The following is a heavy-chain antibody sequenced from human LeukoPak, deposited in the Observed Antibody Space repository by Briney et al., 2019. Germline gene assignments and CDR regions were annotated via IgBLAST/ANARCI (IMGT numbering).Heavy chain of an antibody. V-gene: IGHV3-30*02. CDR2: IRYDGSNK. J-gene: IGHJ4*02. Sequence: GGSLRLSCAASGFTFDDYGMHWVRQAPGKGLEWVAFIRYDGSNKYYADSVKGRFTISRDNAKNSLCLQINSLRAEDTAVYYCAKDGAGYYDSSGYYPLFYWGQGTLVTVSS. CDR1: GFTFDDYG. D-gene: IGHD3-22*01. CDR3: AKDGAGYYDSSGYYPLFY.